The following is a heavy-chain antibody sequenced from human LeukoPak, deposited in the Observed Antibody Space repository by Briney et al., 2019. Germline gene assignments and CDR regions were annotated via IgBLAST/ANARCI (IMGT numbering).Heavy chain of an antibody. CDR2: INPNSGGT. CDR1: GYTFTGYY. CDR3: ARLKAPFDY. Sequence: ASVKVSCKASGYTFTGYYMHWVRQAPGHGREWLGWINPNSGGTNYAQKFQGRVTMTRDTSISTAYMELSRLRSDDTAVYYGARLKAPFDYWGQGTLVTVSS. V-gene: IGHV1-2*02. J-gene: IGHJ4*02.